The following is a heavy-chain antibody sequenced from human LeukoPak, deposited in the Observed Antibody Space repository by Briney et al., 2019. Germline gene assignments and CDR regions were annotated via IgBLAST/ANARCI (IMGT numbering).Heavy chain of an antibody. CDR2: MNPNSGNT. J-gene: IGHJ3*02. CDR1: GYSFTKFD. Sequence: ASVKVSCKASGYSFTKFDINWVRQATGQGLEWMGWMNPNSGNTGYAQKFQGRVTITRNTSISTAYMELSSLRSEDTAVYYCARGHYYDSSGGPDAFDIWGQGTMVTVSS. CDR3: ARGHYYDSSGGPDAFDI. D-gene: IGHD3-22*01. V-gene: IGHV1-8*03.